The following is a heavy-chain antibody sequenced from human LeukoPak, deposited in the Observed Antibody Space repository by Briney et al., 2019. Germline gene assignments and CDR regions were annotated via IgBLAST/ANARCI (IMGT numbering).Heavy chain of an antibody. Sequence: SQTLSLTCGISGDSVSTINGAWNWVRQSPSRGLEWLGRTYYRSKWYYDYAVSVQGRITINPDTSKNQSSLQLSSVTPEDTAVYYCARDEGNTGWHTFDIWGQGTLITVSS. CDR3: ARDEGNTGWHTFDI. V-gene: IGHV6-1*01. J-gene: IGHJ4*02. CDR1: GDSVSTINGA. CDR2: TYYRSKWYY. D-gene: IGHD6-19*01.